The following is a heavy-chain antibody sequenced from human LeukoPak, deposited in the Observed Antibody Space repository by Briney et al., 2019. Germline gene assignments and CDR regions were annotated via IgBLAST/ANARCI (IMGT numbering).Heavy chain of an antibody. CDR2: IYYSGST. CDR1: GGSISSYY. Sequence: PSETLSLTCTVSGGSISSYYWSWIRQPPGKGLEWIGFIYYSGSTNYNPSLKSRVTISVDTSKHQFSLKLSSVTAADTAVYYCARGMFNYGGNSGRFDAWGQGTLVTVSS. D-gene: IGHD4-23*01. V-gene: IGHV4-59*01. CDR3: ARGMFNYGGNSGRFDA. J-gene: IGHJ5*02.